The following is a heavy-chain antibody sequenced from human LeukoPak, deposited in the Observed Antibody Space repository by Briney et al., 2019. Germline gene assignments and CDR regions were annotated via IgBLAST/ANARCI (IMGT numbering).Heavy chain of an antibody. CDR2: ISGSGANT. CDR3: ARGLVDVHDSSGYYSNWFDP. Sequence: GGSPRLSCAASGFTFTSYAMTWVRQAPGKGLEWVSAISGSGANTYYADTVKGRFTISRDNSKNTLYVQMKSLRVEDTAVYYCARGLVDVHDSSGYYSNWFDPWGQGTLVTVSS. V-gene: IGHV3-23*01. J-gene: IGHJ5*02. CDR1: GFTFTSYA. D-gene: IGHD3-22*01.